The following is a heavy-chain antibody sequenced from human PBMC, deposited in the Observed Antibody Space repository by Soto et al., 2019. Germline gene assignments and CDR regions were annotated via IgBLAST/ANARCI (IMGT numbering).Heavy chain of an antibody. CDR1: GFTFSDYY. CDR2: ISSSSSYT. D-gene: IGHD4-17*01. Sequence: GGSLRLSCAASGFTFSDYYMSWIRQAPGKGLEWVSYISSSSSYTNYADSVKGRFTISRDNAKNSLYLQMNSLRAEDTAVYYCASDYGGNSGTDYWGQGTLVTVSS. J-gene: IGHJ4*02. V-gene: IGHV3-11*06. CDR3: ASDYGGNSGTDY.